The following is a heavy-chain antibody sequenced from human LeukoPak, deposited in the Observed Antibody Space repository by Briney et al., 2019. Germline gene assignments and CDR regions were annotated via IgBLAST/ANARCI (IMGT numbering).Heavy chain of an antibody. J-gene: IGHJ3*02. CDR3: ARSRWLHSGDAFDI. V-gene: IGHV4-61*08. CDR1: GGSISSGDYY. D-gene: IGHD5-24*01. CDR2: IYYSGST. Sequence: SETLSLTCTVSGGSISSGDYYWSWIRQPPGKGLEWIGYIYYSGSTNYNPSLKSRVTISVDTSKNQFSLKLSSVTAADTAVYYCARSRWLHSGDAFDIWGQGTMVTVSS.